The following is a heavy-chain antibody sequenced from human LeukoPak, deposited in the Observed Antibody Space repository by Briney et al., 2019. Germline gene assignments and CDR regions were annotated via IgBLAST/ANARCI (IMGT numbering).Heavy chain of an antibody. D-gene: IGHD3-22*01. V-gene: IGHV5-51*01. Sequence: GESLKISCKGSGYSFTSYWIGWVRQMPGKGLEWMGIIYPDDSDTRYSPSFQGQVTISADKSISTAYLQWSSLKASDTAMYYCARGDSSGYQLHYFDYWGQGTLVTVSS. CDR2: IYPDDSDT. J-gene: IGHJ4*02. CDR1: GYSFTSYW. CDR3: ARGDSSGYQLHYFDY.